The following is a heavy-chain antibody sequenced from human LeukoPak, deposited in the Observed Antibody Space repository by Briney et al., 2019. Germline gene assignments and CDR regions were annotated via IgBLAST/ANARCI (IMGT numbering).Heavy chain of an antibody. J-gene: IGHJ6*02. D-gene: IGHD4-23*01. CDR1: GGSISSGSYY. CDR2: IYTSGST. V-gene: IGHV4-61*02. CDR3: ARDDYGGNSPPPYYYYGMDV. Sequence: SQTLSLTCTVSGGSISSGSYYWSWIRQPAGKGLEWIGRIYTSGSTNYNPSLKSRVTISVDTSKNQFSLKLGSVTAADPAVYYCARDDYGGNSPPPYYYYGMDVWGQGTTVTVSS.